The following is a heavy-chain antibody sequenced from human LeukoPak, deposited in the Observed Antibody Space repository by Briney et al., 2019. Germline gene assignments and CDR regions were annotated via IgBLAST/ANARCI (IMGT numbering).Heavy chain of an antibody. CDR2: ISWNSGSI. V-gene: IGHV3-9*03. J-gene: IGHJ6*03. CDR1: GFTFDDYA. Sequence: GGSLRLSCAASGFTFDDYAMHWVRQAPGKGLDWVSGISWNSGSIGYADSVKGRFTISRDNAKNSLYLQMNSLRAEDMALYYCAKGYYDFWSDWDYMDVWGKGTTVTVSS. CDR3: AKGYYDFWSDWDYMDV. D-gene: IGHD3-3*01.